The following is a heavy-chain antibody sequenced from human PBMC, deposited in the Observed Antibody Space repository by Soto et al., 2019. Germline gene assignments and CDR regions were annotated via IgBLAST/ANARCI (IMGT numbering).Heavy chain of an antibody. CDR3: ARDGSRYNWNDASYGMDV. CDR1: GGSISSGGYY. D-gene: IGHD1-1*01. V-gene: IGHV4-31*03. Sequence: SETLSLTCTVSGGSISSGGYYWSWIRQHPGKGLEWIGYIYYSGSTCYNPSLKSRVTISVDTSKNQFSLKLSSVTAADTAVYYCARDGSRYNWNDASYGMDVWGQGTTVTVSS. CDR2: IYYSGST. J-gene: IGHJ6*02.